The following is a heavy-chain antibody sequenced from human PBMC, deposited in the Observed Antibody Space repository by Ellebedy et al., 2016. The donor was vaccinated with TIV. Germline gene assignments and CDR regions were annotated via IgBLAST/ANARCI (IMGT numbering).Heavy chain of an antibody. CDR2: IHPNSGST. Sequence: ASVKVSXXASGYTFTDYHMHWVRQAPGQELEWMGYIHPNSGSTKYAQTFKGRVTLTRDTSINTAYMELSGLRSDDTALYYCATDPLDYWGQGTLVTVFS. CDR1: GYTFTDYH. V-gene: IGHV1-2*02. CDR3: ATDPLDY. J-gene: IGHJ4*02.